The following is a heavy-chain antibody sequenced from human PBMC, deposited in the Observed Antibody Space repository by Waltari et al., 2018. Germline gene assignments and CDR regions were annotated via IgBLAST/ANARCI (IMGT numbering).Heavy chain of an antibody. D-gene: IGHD3-16*01. Sequence: QLQLQESGPGLVKPSETLSLTCTVSGGSISSTSYYWGWIRQPPGKGLEWIGSFYYGGKTYYHPSLQSRITISVDTSKNQFSLKLNSVTAADTAVYYCARPCCVGGGALLSLDLWGQGTLVTVSS. CDR1: GGSISSTSYY. J-gene: IGHJ5*02. CDR3: ARPCCVGGGALLSLDL. CDR2: FYYGGKT. V-gene: IGHV4-39*01.